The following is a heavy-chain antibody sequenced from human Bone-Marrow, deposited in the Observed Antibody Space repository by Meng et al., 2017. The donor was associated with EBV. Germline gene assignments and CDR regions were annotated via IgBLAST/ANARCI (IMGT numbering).Heavy chain of an antibody. J-gene: IGHJ4*02. V-gene: IGHV3-74*01. Sequence: VDLVAAGGGLVQRGGSLRLSCAASGFTFSSDWMHWVRQAPGKGLVWVSRSNSDGSSTTYADSVKGRFTISRDNAKNTLYLQMNSLRAEDTAVYYCARYYGALDYWGQGTLVTVSS. CDR1: GFTFSSDW. D-gene: IGHD4-17*01. CDR3: ARYYGALDY. CDR2: SNSDGSST.